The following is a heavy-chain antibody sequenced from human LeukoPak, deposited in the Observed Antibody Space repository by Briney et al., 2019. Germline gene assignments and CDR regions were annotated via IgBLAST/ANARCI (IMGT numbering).Heavy chain of an antibody. CDR2: ISSNSRNT. CDR1: GFTFRNHA. D-gene: IGHD6-13*01. Sequence: PGGSLRHSCEASGFTFRNHAMSWVRQAPGKGLEWVASISSNSRNTHYADSLKGRFTISRDNAKNSLYLQMNSLRAEDTAVYYCARILSSSHAFDIWGQGTMVTVSS. CDR3: ARILSSSHAFDI. V-gene: IGHV3-21*01. J-gene: IGHJ3*02.